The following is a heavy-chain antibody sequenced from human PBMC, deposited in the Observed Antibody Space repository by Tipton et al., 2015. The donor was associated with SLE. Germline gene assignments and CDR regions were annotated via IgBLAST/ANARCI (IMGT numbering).Heavy chain of an antibody. V-gene: IGHV4-61*02. Sequence: TLSLTCTVSGGSISSGSCYWSWIRQPAGKGLEWIGRIYTNGSTNYNPSLKSRVTISVDTSKNQFSLKLSSVTAADTAVYYCARAGEGVFDYWGQGTLVTVSS. D-gene: IGHD3-10*01. CDR1: GGSISSGSCY. CDR3: ARAGEGVFDY. J-gene: IGHJ4*02. CDR2: IYTNGST.